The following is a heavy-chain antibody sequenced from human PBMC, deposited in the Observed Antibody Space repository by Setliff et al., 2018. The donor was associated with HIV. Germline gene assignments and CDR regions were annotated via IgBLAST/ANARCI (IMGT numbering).Heavy chain of an antibody. D-gene: IGHD3-22*01. CDR2: INAGNGNT. CDR1: GYTFTSYA. V-gene: IGHV1-3*01. Sequence: ASVKVSCKASGYTFTSYAMHWVRQAPGQRLEWMGWINAGNGNTKYSQKFQGRVTITRDTSASTAYMELSSLRSEETAVYYCARAADYYDNSGSPGYWGQGTLVTVSS. CDR3: ARAADYYDNSGSPGY. J-gene: IGHJ4*02.